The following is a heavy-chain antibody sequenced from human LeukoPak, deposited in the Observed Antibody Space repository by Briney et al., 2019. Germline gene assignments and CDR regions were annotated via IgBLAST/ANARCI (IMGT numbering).Heavy chain of an antibody. CDR3: ARSAYYYDSSGYYPFDY. CDR2: INPNSGGT. CDR1: GYTFTGYY. D-gene: IGHD3-22*01. V-gene: IGHV1-2*02. Sequence: ASVKVSCKASGYTFTGYYMHWVRQAPGQGLEWMGWINPNSGGTNYAQKFQGRVTMTRDTSISTAYMELSRLRSDDTAVYYCARSAYYYDSSGYYPFDYWGQGTLVTVSS. J-gene: IGHJ4*02.